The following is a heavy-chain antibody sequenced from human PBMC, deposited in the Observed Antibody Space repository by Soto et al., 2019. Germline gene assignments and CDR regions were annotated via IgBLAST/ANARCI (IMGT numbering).Heavy chain of an antibody. J-gene: IGHJ6*02. CDR1: GFTFSSYS. CDR2: ISSSSSYI. D-gene: IGHD1-26*01. CDR3: AREGATPNPNYYYYYGMDV. Sequence: PGWSLRLSCAASGFTFSSYSMNWVRQAPGKGLEWVSSISSSSSYIYYADSVKGRFTISRDNAKNSLYLQMNSLRAEDTAVYYCAREGATPNPNYYYYYGMDVWGQGTTVTVSS. V-gene: IGHV3-21*01.